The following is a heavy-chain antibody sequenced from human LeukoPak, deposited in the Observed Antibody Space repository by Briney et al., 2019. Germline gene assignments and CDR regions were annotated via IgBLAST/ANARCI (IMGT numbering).Heavy chain of an antibody. D-gene: IGHD3-3*01. CDR1: GGSISSYY. CDR3: ARVDYDFWSKNYNYYYMDV. V-gene: IGHV4-59*01. J-gene: IGHJ6*03. Sequence: SETLSLTCTVSGGSISSYYWSWIRQPPGKGLEWIGYIYYSGSTNYNPSLKSRVTISVDTSKNQFSLKLSSVTAADTAVYYCARVDYDFWSKNYNYYYMDVWGKGTTVTVSS. CDR2: IYYSGST.